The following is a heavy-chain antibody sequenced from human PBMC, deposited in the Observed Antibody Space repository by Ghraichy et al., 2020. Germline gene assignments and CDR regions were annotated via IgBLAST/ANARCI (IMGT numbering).Heavy chain of an antibody. CDR2: ISSSGSTI. V-gene: IGHV3-48*03. CDR3: ARDRIGGIIVGIY. CDR1: GFTFSSYE. J-gene: IGHJ4*02. Sequence: GGSLRLSCAASGFTFSSYEMNWVRQAPGKGLEWVSYISSSGSTIYYADSVKGRFTISRDNTKNSLYLQMNSLRAEDTAVYYCARDRIGGIIVGIYWGQGTLVTVSS. D-gene: IGHD3-16*02.